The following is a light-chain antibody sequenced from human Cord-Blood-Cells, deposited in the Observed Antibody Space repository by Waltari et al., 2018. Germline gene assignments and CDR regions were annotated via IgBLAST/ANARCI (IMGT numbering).Light chain of an antibody. CDR3: QQYGSSPRT. J-gene: IGKJ1*01. CDR1: QSVSSSY. V-gene: IGKV3-20*01. CDR2: GAS. Sequence: EIVLTQSPGTLSLSPGERATLSCMASQSVSSSYLAWYQQKPGKAPRLLIYGASSRATGSPDRFSGSGSGTDFTLTISRLEPEDFAVYYCQQYGSSPRTFGQGTKVEIK.